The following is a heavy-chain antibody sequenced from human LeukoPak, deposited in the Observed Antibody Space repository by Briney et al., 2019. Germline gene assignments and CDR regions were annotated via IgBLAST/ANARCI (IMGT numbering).Heavy chain of an antibody. J-gene: IGHJ4*02. Sequence: SETLSLTCTVSGGSISSGGYYWSWIRQHPGKGLEWIGYIYYSGSTYYNPSLKSRVTISVDTSKNQFSLKLSSVTAADTAVYYCARRRGGVPAAISYFGYWGQGTLVTVSS. CDR3: ARRRGGVPAAISYFGY. V-gene: IGHV4-31*03. CDR1: GGSISSGGYY. CDR2: IYYSGST. D-gene: IGHD2-2*01.